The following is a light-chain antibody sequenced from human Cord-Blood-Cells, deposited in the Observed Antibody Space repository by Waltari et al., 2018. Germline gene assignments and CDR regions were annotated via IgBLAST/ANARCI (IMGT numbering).Light chain of an antibody. CDR3: CSYAGSSTLV. CDR1: SGDVGSFNL. J-gene: IGLJ3*02. V-gene: IGLV2-23*01. Sequence: QSALTQPASVSGSPGPSITIPCTGTSGDVGSFNLVPWYQQHPGKAPKLMIYEGSKRPSGVSNRFSGSKSGNTASLTISGLQAEDEADYYCCSYAGSSTLVFGGGTKLTVL. CDR2: EGS.